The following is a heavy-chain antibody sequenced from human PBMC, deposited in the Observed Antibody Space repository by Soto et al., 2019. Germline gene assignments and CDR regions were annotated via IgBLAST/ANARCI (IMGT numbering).Heavy chain of an antibody. J-gene: IGHJ3*02. V-gene: IGHV3-30*04. CDR1: RFTFSSSA. D-gene: IGHD4-17*01. CDR3: AREDYGDYGDAFDI. Sequence: QVQLVESGGGVVQPGRSLRLSCAASRFTFSSSAMHWVRQPPGKGLEWVASISHDGSDKFYADSVKGRFTISRDNPKNTLYLQMNSLRAEDMAVYYCAREDYGDYGDAFDIWGQGTMVTVSS. CDR2: ISHDGSDK.